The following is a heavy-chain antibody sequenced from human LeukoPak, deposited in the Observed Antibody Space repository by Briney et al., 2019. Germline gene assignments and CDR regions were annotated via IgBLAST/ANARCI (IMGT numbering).Heavy chain of an antibody. D-gene: IGHD4-17*01. CDR1: GFTFNSYS. CDR3: ARDEWTVTTRYFDH. V-gene: IGHV3-21*01. Sequence: PGGSLRLSCAASGFTFNSYSMNWVRQTPGKGLEWVSSISSSSSYIYYADSVKGRFTISRDNAKNSLYLQMNSLRAEDTAVYYCARDEWTVTTRYFDHWGQGTLVTVSS. CDR2: ISSSSSYI. J-gene: IGHJ4*02.